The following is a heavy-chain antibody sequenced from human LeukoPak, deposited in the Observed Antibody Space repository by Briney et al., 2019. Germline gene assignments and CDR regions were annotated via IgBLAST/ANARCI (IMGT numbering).Heavy chain of an antibody. CDR3: AKARSPYYYDTVDY. Sequence: PGGSLRLSCAASGFTFDDYAMHWVRQAPGKGLEWVSGISWNSGSIGYADSVKGRFTISRDNAKNSLYLQMNSLRAEDTALYYCAKARSPYYYDTVDYWGQGTLVTVSS. CDR2: ISWNSGSI. CDR1: GFTFDDYA. J-gene: IGHJ4*02. D-gene: IGHD3-22*01. V-gene: IGHV3-9*01.